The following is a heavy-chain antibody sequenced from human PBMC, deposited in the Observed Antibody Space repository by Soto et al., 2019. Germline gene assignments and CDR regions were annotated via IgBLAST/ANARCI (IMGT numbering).Heavy chain of an antibody. CDR3: ARVSSGWYYFDY. Sequence: XETLSLTCAVAGCSVSSGSYYWSWIRQPPGKGLEWIGYMYNSGSTNYNPSLKSRVIISVDTSKNQFSLKLSSVTAADTAVYYCARVSSGWYYFDYWGQGTLVTVSS. V-gene: IGHV4-61*01. CDR2: MYNSGST. D-gene: IGHD6-19*01. J-gene: IGHJ4*02. CDR1: GCSVSSGSYY.